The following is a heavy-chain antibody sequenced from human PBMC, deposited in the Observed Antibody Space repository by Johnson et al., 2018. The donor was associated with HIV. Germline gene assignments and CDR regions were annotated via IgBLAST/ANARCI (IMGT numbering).Heavy chain of an antibody. CDR2: IKEDGSEK. Sequence: VQLVESGGGLVQSRRSLRLSCAASGFTFNVHRMNWVRQAPGKGMEWVTNIKEDGSEKYHVDPVKGRFTISRDNAKKSLYLEMNSLRAEDTAVYCCAKGSSSWPNDAFDIWGQGTMVTVSS. D-gene: IGHD6-13*01. CDR3: AKGSSSWPNDAFDI. J-gene: IGHJ3*02. V-gene: IGHV3-7*05. CDR1: GFTFNVHR.